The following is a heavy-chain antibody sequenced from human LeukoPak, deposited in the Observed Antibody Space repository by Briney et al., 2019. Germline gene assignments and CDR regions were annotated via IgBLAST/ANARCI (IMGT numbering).Heavy chain of an antibody. J-gene: IGHJ4*02. Sequence: PGGSLRLSSAASGFTFSSYAMSWVRQAPGKGLEWVSAISGSGGSTYHADSVKGRFTISRDNSKNTLYLQMNSLRAEDTAVYYCARDGSGYSYEDWGQGTLVTVSS. CDR2: ISGSGGST. CDR3: ARDGSGYSYED. D-gene: IGHD5-18*01. V-gene: IGHV3-23*01. CDR1: GFTFSSYA.